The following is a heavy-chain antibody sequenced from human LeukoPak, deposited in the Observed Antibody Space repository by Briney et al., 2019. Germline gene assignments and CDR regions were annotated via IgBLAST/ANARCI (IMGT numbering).Heavy chain of an antibody. Sequence: SETLSLTCTVSGGSISSSSYYWGWIRQPPGKGLEWIGSIYYSGSTYYNPSLKSRVTISVDTSKNQFSLKLSSVTAADTAVYYCARLIVRATRYFDYWGQGTLVTVSS. J-gene: IGHJ4*02. CDR2: IYYSGST. CDR1: GGSISSSSYY. V-gene: IGHV4-39*01. D-gene: IGHD1-26*01. CDR3: ARLIVRATRYFDY.